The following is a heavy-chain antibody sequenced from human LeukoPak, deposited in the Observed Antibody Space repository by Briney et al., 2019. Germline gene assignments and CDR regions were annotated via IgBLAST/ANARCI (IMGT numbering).Heavy chain of an antibody. CDR1: GFTFSSYG. CDR2: ISYDGSNK. Sequence: GRSLRLSCAASGFTFSSYGMHCVRQAPGKGREWVAVISYDGSNKYYADSVKGRFTISRDNSKNTLYLQMNSLRAEDTAVYYCAKDLGHFYDSMSPWGQGTLVTVSS. CDR3: AKDLGHFYDSMSP. J-gene: IGHJ5*02. V-gene: IGHV3-30*18. D-gene: IGHD3-22*01.